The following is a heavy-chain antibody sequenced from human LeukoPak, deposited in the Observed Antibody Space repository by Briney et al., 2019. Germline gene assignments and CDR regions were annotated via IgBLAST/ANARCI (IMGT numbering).Heavy chain of an antibody. CDR2: INRDGRST. CDR1: GFTFSSYW. Sequence: GGSLRLSCAASGFTFSSYWMHWVRQAPGKGSVWVSRINRDGRSTSYADSVTGRFTVSRDNAKNTLYLRMNSLRAEDTAVYYCVRDVWGDRDGFFDNWGQGTLVTVSS. J-gene: IGHJ4*02. V-gene: IGHV3-74*01. CDR3: VRDVWGDRDGFFDN. D-gene: IGHD5-24*01.